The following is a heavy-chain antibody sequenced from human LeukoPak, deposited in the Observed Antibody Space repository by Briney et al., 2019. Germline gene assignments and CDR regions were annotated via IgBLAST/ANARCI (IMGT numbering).Heavy chain of an antibody. V-gene: IGHV3-30*02. CDR3: TTGIAVAGALGPLKYYYYMDV. Sequence: PGGSLRLSCAASGFTFSSYGMHWVRQAPGKGLEWVAFIRYDGSDKYYADSVKGRFTISRDNSKNTLYLQMNSLRAEDTAVYYCTTGIAVAGALGPLKYYYYMDVWGKGTTVTISS. J-gene: IGHJ6*03. D-gene: IGHD6-19*01. CDR2: IRYDGSDK. CDR1: GFTFSSYG.